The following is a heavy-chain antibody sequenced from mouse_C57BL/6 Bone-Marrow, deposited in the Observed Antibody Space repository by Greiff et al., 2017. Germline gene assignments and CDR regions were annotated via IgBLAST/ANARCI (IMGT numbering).Heavy chain of an antibody. Sequence: QVQLQQSGPGLVAPSQSLSITCTVSGFSLTSYGVSWVRQPPGQGLEWLGVIWGDGSKNYHSALISRLTISKDNSKSQVVLKLNSLQTDDTAAYYFCKPRCITGYVDVWGTGTTVTVSS. V-gene: IGHV2-3*01. CDR3: CKPRCITGYVDV. D-gene: IGHD1-1*01. J-gene: IGHJ1*03. CDR1: GFSLTSYG. CDR2: IWGDGSK.